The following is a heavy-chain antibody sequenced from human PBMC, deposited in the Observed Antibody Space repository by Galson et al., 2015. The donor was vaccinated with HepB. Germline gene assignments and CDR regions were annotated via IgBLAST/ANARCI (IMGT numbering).Heavy chain of an antibody. D-gene: IGHD7-27*01. CDR3: ARNGDGDGNYFDP. V-gene: IGHV3-30-3*01. CDR2: ISYDGINK. Sequence: SLRLSCAASGLTFRTYSVNWVRQTPGKGLEWVALISYDGINKYYADSVKGRFTISRDNSNNTVDLQMNSLRAEDTAVYYCARNGDGDGNYFDPWGQGTLVLVSS. J-gene: IGHJ5*02. CDR1: GLTFRTYS.